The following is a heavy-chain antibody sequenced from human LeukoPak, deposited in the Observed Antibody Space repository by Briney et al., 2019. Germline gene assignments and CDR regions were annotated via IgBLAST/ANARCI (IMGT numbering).Heavy chain of an antibody. J-gene: IGHJ4*02. V-gene: IGHV1-8*01. CDR3: ARATGTEFFDY. D-gene: IGHD1-1*01. Sequence: ASVKVSCKASGYTFTRYDINWVRQATGQGLEWMGWMNPNSGNTGYAQKFQGRVTMTRNTSISTAYMELSSLRSEYTAVYYCARATGTEFFDYWGQGTLVTVSS. CDR1: GYTFTRYD. CDR2: MNPNSGNT.